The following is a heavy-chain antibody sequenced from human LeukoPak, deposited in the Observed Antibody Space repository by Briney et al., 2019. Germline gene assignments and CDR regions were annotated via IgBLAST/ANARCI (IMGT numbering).Heavy chain of an antibody. CDR3: ARDLRWGYGSGTYFDY. CDR2: ISYDGNNK. D-gene: IGHD3-10*01. Sequence: PGGSLRLSCAASGFTFSSYAMHWVRQAPGKGLERVAIISYDGNNKYYPDSVKGRFTISRDNSKSTLYLQLNSLRAEDTAVYYCARDLRWGYGSGTYFDYWGQGTLVTVSS. CDR1: GFTFSSYA. V-gene: IGHV3-30*04. J-gene: IGHJ4*02.